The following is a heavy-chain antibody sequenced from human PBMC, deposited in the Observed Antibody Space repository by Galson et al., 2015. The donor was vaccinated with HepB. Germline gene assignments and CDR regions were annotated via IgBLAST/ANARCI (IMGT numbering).Heavy chain of an antibody. Sequence: SLRLSCAASGFTFSSYEMNWVRQVPGKGLEWVSYISTSGGIIYYADSVKGRFTISRDNAKNSLSLQMNSLRAEDTAVYYCAREGGSGWYTAFDYWGQGTLVTVSS. J-gene: IGHJ4*02. V-gene: IGHV3-48*03. CDR3: AREGGSGWYTAFDY. D-gene: IGHD6-19*01. CDR2: ISTSGGII. CDR1: GFTFSSYE.